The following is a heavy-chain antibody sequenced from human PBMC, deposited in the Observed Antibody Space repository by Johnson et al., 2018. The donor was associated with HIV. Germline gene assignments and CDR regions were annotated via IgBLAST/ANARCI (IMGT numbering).Heavy chain of an antibody. J-gene: IGHJ3*01. CDR1: GFTFSDYY. D-gene: IGHD2-8*02. Sequence: VQLVESGGGLVKPGGSLRLSCTASGFTFSDYYMNWIRQAPGKGLEWVSYISSSGSAIYYAGSVKGRFTISRDNAKNSLYLQMNSLRAEDTAVYYCARDRILVAYASIDALDLWGQGTIVTVSS. CDR2: ISSSGSAI. V-gene: IGHV3-11*01. CDR3: ARDRILVAYASIDALDL.